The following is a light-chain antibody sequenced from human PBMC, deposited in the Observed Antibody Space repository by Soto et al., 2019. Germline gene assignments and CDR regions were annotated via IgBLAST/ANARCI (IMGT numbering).Light chain of an antibody. V-gene: IGLV2-8*01. CDR2: GVS. CDR3: FSYAGRNSFV. Sequence: QSALTQPPSASGSPGQSVTISCTGTSSDVGGYNYVSWYQQHPGKAPKLMIYGVSQRPSGVPDRFSGSKSGYTASLTVSGLQAEDEADYYCFSYAGRNSFVFGGGTKVTVL. J-gene: IGLJ2*01. CDR1: SSDVGGYNY.